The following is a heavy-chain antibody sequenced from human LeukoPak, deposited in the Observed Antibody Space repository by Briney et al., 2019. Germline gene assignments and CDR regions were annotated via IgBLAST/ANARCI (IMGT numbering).Heavy chain of an antibody. Sequence: GGSLRLSCAASGFTFSSYAMHWGRQAPGKGLEWVAVISYDGSNKYYAESVKGRFTISRDNSKNTMYLQMNSLRAEDTAVYYCAREADSSDYWGQGTLVTVSS. D-gene: IGHD3-22*01. V-gene: IGHV3-30-3*01. CDR2: ISYDGSNK. CDR1: GFTFSSYA. CDR3: AREADSSDY. J-gene: IGHJ4*02.